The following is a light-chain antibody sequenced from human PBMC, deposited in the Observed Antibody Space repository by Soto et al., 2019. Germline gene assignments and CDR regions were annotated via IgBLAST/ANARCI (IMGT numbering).Light chain of an antibody. J-gene: IGLJ3*02. CDR1: SSDVGGYNY. CDR2: EVS. Sequence: QSALTQPASVSGSPGQSITISCTGTSSDVGGYNYVSWYQQHPGKAPKLMIYEVSNRPSGVPVRFSASKSGSSASLAISGLQSEDEADYYCAAWDDSLSGWVFGGGTKLTVL. CDR3: AAWDDSLSGWV. V-gene: IGLV2-14*01.